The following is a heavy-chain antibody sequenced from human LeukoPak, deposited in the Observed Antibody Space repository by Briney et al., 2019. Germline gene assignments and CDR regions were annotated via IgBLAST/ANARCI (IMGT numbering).Heavy chain of an antibody. CDR2: IIPIFGTA. V-gene: IGHV1-69*13. J-gene: IGHJ4*02. D-gene: IGHD3-22*01. CDR3: ATPLSGESGYYQFLI. CDR1: GGTFSSYA. Sequence: SVKVSCKASGGTFSSYAISWVRQAPGQGLEWMGGIIPIFGTANYAQKFQGRVTITADESTSTAYMELSSLRSEDTAVYYCATPLSGESGYYQFLIWGQGTLVTVSS.